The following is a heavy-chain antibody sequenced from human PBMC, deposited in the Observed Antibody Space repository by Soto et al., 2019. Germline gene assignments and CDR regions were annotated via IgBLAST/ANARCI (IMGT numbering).Heavy chain of an antibody. CDR3: ASGIQLWLRRMNNGYSG. V-gene: IGHV1-69*12. CDR1: GGTFSTYA. Sequence: QVQLVQSGAEVKKPESSVKVSCKAPGGTFSTYAIRWVRQAPGQGLEWMGGIIPMFGTANYAQRFQDRVTITADESTNTVYMELSSLRSEDTAVYFCASGIQLWLRRMNNGYSGWGQGTLVTVSS. D-gene: IGHD5-18*01. CDR2: IIPMFGTA. J-gene: IGHJ4*02.